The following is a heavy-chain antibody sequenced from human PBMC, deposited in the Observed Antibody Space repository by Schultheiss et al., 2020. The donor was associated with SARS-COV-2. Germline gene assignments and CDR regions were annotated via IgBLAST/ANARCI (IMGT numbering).Heavy chain of an antibody. CDR1: GFTFSSYS. V-gene: IGHV3-30*12. Sequence: GESLKISCAASGFTFSSYSMNWVRQAPGKGLEWVAVISYDGSNKYYADSVKGRFTISRDNAKNSLYLQMNSLRAEDTAVYYCARGKWKRFLEWLLYGFDYWGQGTLVTVSS. CDR2: ISYDGSNK. J-gene: IGHJ4*02. CDR3: ARGKWKRFLEWLLYGFDY. D-gene: IGHD3-3*01.